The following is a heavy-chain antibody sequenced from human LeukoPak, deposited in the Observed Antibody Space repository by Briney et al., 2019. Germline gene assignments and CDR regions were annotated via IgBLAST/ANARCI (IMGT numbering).Heavy chain of an antibody. V-gene: IGHV3-21*01. CDR1: GFTFSSYS. CDR2: ISSRSSYT. D-gene: IGHD3-10*01. CDR3: ARDLDYYGSGGYRYGMDV. Sequence: PGGSLRLSCAASGFTFSSYSMNWVRQAPGKGLEWVSSISSRSSYTYYADSVKGRFTISRDNAKNSLYLQMNSLRAEDTAVYYCARDLDYYGSGGYRYGMDVWGQGTTVTVSS. J-gene: IGHJ6*02.